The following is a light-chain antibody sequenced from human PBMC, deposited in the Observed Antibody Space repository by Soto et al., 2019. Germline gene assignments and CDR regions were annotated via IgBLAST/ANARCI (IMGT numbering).Light chain of an antibody. CDR2: DVS. Sequence: QSVLTQPASVSGSPGQSITISCTGTSSDVGGYNYVSWYQQHPGKAPKLMIYDVSNRPPGVSNRFSGSNSGNTASLTISGLPAEDEPDYYCTSYTSTSSLVVFGGGTQLTVL. V-gene: IGLV2-14*01. CDR1: SSDVGGYNY. CDR3: TSYTSTSSLVV. J-gene: IGLJ2*01.